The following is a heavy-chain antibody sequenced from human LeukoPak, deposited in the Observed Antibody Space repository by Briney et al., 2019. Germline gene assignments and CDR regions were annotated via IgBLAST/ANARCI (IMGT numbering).Heavy chain of an antibody. D-gene: IGHD6-19*01. CDR3: TSGVAGNFDY. J-gene: IGHJ4*02. CDR1: GFTFSSYA. V-gene: IGHV3-23*01. Sequence: GGSLRLSCAASGFTFSSYAMSWVRQAPGKGLEWVSAISGSGGSTYYADSVKGRFTISRDNSMNTLYLQMNSLRAEDTAVYYCTSGVAGNFDYWGQGTLVTVSS. CDR2: ISGSGGST.